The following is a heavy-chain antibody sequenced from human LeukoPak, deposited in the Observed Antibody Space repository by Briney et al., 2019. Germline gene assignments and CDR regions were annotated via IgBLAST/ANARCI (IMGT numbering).Heavy chain of an antibody. Sequence: GGSLRLSCAASGFTFSGSAMHWVRQASGKGLEWVGRIRSKANSYATAYAASVKGRFTISRDDSKNTAYLQMNSLKTEDTAVYYCTRGDYYDSSGYPYYFDYWGQGTLVTVSS. J-gene: IGHJ4*02. CDR2: IRSKANSYAT. V-gene: IGHV3-73*01. D-gene: IGHD3-22*01. CDR3: TRGDYYDSSGYPYYFDY. CDR1: GFTFSGSA.